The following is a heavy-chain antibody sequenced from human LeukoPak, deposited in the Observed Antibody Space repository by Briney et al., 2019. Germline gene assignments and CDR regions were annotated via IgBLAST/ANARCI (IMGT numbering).Heavy chain of an antibody. CDR3: SREYGSGTGDY. J-gene: IGHJ4*02. D-gene: IGHD3-10*01. CDR1: GFTVSSNY. V-gene: IGHV3-53*01. CDR2: IYSGGST. Sequence: GGSLRLSCAASGFTVSSNYMSWVRQAPGKGLEWVSVIYSGGSTYYADSVKGRFTISRDNSKNTLYLQMNSLRAEDTAVYYCSREYGSGTGDYWGQGTLVTVSS.